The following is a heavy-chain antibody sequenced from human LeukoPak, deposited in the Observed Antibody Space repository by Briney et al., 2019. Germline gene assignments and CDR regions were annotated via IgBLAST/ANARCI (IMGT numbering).Heavy chain of an antibody. J-gene: IGHJ4*02. CDR3: ARDHRSSSFADY. CDR1: GFTFSSYS. V-gene: IGHV3-48*01. Sequence: PGGSLRLSCAASGFTFSSYSMNWVRQAPGKGLEWVSYVSSSSNTMYYADSVKGRFTISRDNSKNTLYLQMNSLRAEDTAVYYCARDHRSSSFADYWGQGTLVTVSS. D-gene: IGHD6-6*01. CDR2: VSSSSNTM.